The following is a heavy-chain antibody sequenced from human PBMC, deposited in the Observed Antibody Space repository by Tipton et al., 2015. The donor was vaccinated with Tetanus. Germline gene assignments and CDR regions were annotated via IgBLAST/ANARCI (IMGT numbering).Heavy chain of an antibody. CDR3: VRGRGLGAYSFGFEY. V-gene: IGHV4-30-2*01. J-gene: IGHJ4*02. D-gene: IGHD5-12*01. Sequence: TLSLTCSVSGGSISSGGYFWNWIRQHPGKGPEWIGYIYQTDSTYYNPSVRSRLTLSLRRSKNQVSLKLSSVTAADTAVYYCVRGRGLGAYSFGFEYWGQGALVTVSS. CDR2: IYQTDST. CDR1: GGSISSGGYF.